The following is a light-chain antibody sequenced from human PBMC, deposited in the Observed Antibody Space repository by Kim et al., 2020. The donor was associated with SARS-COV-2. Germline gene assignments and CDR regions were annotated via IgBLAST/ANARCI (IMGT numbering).Light chain of an antibody. CDR2: GAS. V-gene: IGKV3-20*01. CDR1: QNLNSDY. J-gene: IGKJ1*01. Sequence: EIVLTQSPGTLSLSPGERATLSCRASQNLNSDYLAWYQHKTGQPPRLLIYGASSRATGIPDRFSGSGSGTDFTLTISRLQPEDCGVYYCQQYGSSPRTFGQGNKVDIK. CDR3: QQYGSSPRT.